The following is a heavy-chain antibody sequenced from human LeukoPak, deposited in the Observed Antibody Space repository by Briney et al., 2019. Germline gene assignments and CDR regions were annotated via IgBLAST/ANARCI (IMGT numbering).Heavy chain of an antibody. Sequence: PSQTLSLTCTVSGGSISSGDYYWSWLRQPPGKGLEWIGYIYYSGSTYYNPPLKSRVTISVDTSKNQFSLKLSSVTAADTAVYYCARGYGTFYYYYMDVWGKGTTVTVSS. CDR2: IYYSGST. V-gene: IGHV4-30-4*08. CDR3: ARGYGTFYYYYMDV. D-gene: IGHD1-1*01. J-gene: IGHJ6*03. CDR1: GGSISSGDYY.